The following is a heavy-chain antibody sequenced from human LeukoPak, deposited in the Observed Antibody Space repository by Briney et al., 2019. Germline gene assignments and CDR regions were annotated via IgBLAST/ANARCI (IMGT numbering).Heavy chain of an antibody. CDR2: ISAYNGNT. J-gene: IGHJ4*02. D-gene: IGHD6-13*01. Sequence: GASVKVSCKASVYTFTSYGISWVRQAPGQGLEWMGWISAYNGNTNYAQKLQGRVTMTTDKATSTAYMELRSRRSDDTAVYYCARKPSYSSSWVDFDYWGQGTLVTVSS. CDR3: ARKPSYSSSWVDFDY. CDR1: VYTFTSYG. V-gene: IGHV1-18*01.